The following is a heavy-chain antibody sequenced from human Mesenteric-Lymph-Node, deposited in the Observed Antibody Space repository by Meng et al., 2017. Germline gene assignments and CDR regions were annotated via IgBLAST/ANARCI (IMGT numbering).Heavy chain of an antibody. Sequence: ASVKVSCKASGYTFTSYAMNWVRQAPGQGLEWMGWINTNTGNPTYAQGFTGRFVFSLDTSGSTAYLQISSLKAEDTAVYYCARDLDSSSSFRVFDYWGQGTLVTVSS. D-gene: IGHD6-6*01. J-gene: IGHJ4*02. CDR3: ARDLDSSSSFRVFDY. CDR1: GYTFTSYA. V-gene: IGHV7-4-1*02. CDR2: INTNTGNP.